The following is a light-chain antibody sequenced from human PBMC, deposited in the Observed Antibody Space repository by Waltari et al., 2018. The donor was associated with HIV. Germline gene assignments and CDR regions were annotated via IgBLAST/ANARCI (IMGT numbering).Light chain of an antibody. CDR1: QGISSY. CDR2: AAS. CDR3: QQLNSYPLT. V-gene: IGKV1-9*01. Sequence: DIQLTPSPSFLSASVGDRVTITCRASQGISSYLAWKQQKPGKAPKLLIYAASTLQSGVPSRFSGSGSGTEFTLTISSLQPEDFATYYCQQLNSYPLTFGGGTKVEIK. J-gene: IGKJ4*01.